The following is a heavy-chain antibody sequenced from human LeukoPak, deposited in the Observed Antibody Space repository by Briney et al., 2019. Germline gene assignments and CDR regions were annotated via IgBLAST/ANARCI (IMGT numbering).Heavy chain of an antibody. Sequence: GGSLRLSCAASGFTFSSYAMSWVRQAPGKGLEWVSAISGSGGSTYYADSVKGRFTISRDNSKNTLYLQMNSLRAEDTAVYYCATLPPYCSNTSCWHDAFDIWGQGTMVTVSS. V-gene: IGHV3-23*01. D-gene: IGHD2-2*01. CDR1: GFTFSSYA. CDR3: ATLPPYCSNTSCWHDAFDI. J-gene: IGHJ3*02. CDR2: ISGSGGST.